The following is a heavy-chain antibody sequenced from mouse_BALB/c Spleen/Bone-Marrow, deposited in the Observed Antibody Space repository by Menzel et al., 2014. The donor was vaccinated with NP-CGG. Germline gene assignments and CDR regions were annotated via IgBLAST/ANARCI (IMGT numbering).Heavy chain of an antibody. J-gene: IGHJ2*01. CDR2: IWSGGST. Sequence: VMLVESGPGLVQPSQRLSITCTVSGFSFPNYGLHWVRQSPGKGLEWLGVIWSGGSTDYNAAFISRLSITKDNSKSQVFFKMNSLQANDTAIYYCARNPVGRNFFDYWGQGTTLTVSS. CDR3: ARNPVGRNFFDY. V-gene: IGHV2-2*02. CDR1: GFSFPNYG. D-gene: IGHD4-1*01.